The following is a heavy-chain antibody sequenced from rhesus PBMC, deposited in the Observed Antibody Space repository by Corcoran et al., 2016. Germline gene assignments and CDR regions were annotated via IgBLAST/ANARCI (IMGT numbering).Heavy chain of an antibody. D-gene: IGHD6-25*01. CDR2: INPKTGGK. CDR1: GYIFTDYY. J-gene: IGHJ4*01. CDR3: TRERYSGTWNFGY. Sequence: QVQLVQSGTEVKKPGSSVTVSCKASGYIFTDYYMPWVRQAPGQVLEWVREINPKTGGKNYALKCKGRVIVTRETSTSAAYMELSSQTSEDTAIYYCTRERYSGTWNFGYWGQGVLVTVSS. V-gene: IGHV1-138*01.